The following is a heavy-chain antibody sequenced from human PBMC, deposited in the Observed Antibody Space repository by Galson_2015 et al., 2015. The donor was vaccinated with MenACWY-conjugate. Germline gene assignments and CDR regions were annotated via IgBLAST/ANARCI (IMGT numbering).Heavy chain of an antibody. CDR3: AKRIALSGAPYYFDS. V-gene: IGHV3-23*01. Sequence: SLRLSCAASGFTFNNYAMSWFRHPPGRGLEWVSAINGDDDQPFYAEAVKGRFTVARDSARNTVYLQMKSLRPEDTAIYYCAKRIALSGAPYYFDSWGQGTLVTVSS. D-gene: IGHD2/OR15-2a*01. CDR1: GFTFNNYA. CDR2: INGDDDQP. J-gene: IGHJ4*02.